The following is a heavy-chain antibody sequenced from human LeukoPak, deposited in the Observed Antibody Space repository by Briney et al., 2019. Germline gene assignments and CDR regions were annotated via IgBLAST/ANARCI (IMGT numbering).Heavy chain of an antibody. J-gene: IGHJ3*02. Sequence: AGGSLRLSCAASGFTFSSYWMHWVRQAPGKGPVWVSRINNDGSGTTYADSVKGRFTIPRDNAKNTLYLQMNSLRAEDTAVYYCASWGQYDSSGYEAFDIWGQGTMVTVSS. D-gene: IGHD3-22*01. CDR2: INNDGSGT. V-gene: IGHV3-74*01. CDR1: GFTFSSYW. CDR3: ASWGQYDSSGYEAFDI.